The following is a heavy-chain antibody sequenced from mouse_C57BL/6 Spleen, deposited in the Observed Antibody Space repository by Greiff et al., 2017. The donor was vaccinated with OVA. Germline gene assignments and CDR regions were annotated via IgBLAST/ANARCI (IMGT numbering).Heavy chain of an antibody. CDR1: GYAFTNYL. Sequence: VKLQHSGAELVRPGTSVKVSCKASGYAFTNYLIEWVKQRPGQGLEWIGVINPGSGGTNYNEKFKGKATLTADKSSSTAYMQLSSLTSEDSAVYFCARGDYYGRDYAMDYWGQGTSVTVSS. D-gene: IGHD1-1*01. CDR2: INPGSGGT. V-gene: IGHV1-54*01. J-gene: IGHJ4*01. CDR3: ARGDYYGRDYAMDY.